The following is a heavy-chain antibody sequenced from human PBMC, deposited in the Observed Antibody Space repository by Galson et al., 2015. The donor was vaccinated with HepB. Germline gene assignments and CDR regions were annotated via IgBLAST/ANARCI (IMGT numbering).Heavy chain of an antibody. J-gene: IGHJ3*02. V-gene: IGHV3-7*01. CDR1: GFTFGTYW. Sequence: SLRLSCAASGFTFGTYWMAWVRQAQGKGLEWVANIKGDGSKSQYVDSVRGRFTISRDNANDSLVLQMNSLTAEDTAVYYCTRDLNYKNGNEYYDVFDMWGQGTKVTVSS. CDR2: IKGDGSKS. D-gene: IGHD2/OR15-2a*01. CDR3: TRDLNYKNGNEYYDVFDM.